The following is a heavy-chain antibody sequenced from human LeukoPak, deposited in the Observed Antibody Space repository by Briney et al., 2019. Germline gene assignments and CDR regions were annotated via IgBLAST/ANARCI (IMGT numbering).Heavy chain of an antibody. Sequence: GGSLRLSXAASGFTFSSYWMSWVRRAPGKGLEWVANIKQDGSEKYYVDSVKGRFTISRDDAKNSLYLQMNSLRAEDTAVYYCARDFTPFDYWGQGTLVTVSS. CDR2: IKQDGSEK. CDR3: ARDFTPFDY. J-gene: IGHJ4*02. V-gene: IGHV3-7*01. CDR1: GFTFSSYW.